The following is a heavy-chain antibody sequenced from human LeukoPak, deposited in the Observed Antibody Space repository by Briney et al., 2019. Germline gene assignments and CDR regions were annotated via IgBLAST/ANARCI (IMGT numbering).Heavy chain of an antibody. Sequence: PGRSLRLSCAASGFTFSSYGMHWVRQAPGKGLEWVAVISYDGSNKYYADSVKGRFTISRDNSKNTLYLQMNSLRAEDTAVYYCARVNRGDSFWSGYYSPYYFDYWGQGTLVTVSS. D-gene: IGHD3-3*01. V-gene: IGHV3-30*03. J-gene: IGHJ4*02. CDR2: ISYDGSNK. CDR3: ARVNRGDSFWSGYYSPYYFDY. CDR1: GFTFSSYG.